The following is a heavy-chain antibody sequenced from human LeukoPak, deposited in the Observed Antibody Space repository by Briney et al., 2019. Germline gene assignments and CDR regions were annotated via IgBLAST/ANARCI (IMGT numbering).Heavy chain of an antibody. Sequence: SETLSLTCTVSGGSMKNKNYFWGWIRQAPGQGLEWIGSIHDSGSTYKNPSLKSRLTISIVTSKNQFSLKLNSVTAADTALYYCASAWRGLTGIDKRGYYDSWGQGSLVTVFS. CDR2: IHDSGST. J-gene: IGHJ4*02. D-gene: IGHD1-1*01. CDR1: GGSMKNKNYF. CDR3: ASAWRGLTGIDKRGYYDS. V-gene: IGHV4-39*07.